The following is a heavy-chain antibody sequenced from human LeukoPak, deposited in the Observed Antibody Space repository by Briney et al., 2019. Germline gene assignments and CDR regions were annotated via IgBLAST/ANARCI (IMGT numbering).Heavy chain of an antibody. J-gene: IGHJ4*02. CDR2: IYYSGST. V-gene: IGHV4-31*03. CDR1: GGSISSGGYC. CDR3: ARAGYCSSTSCYLASDY. D-gene: IGHD2-2*01. Sequence: SETLSLTCTVSGGSISSGGYCWSWIRQHPGKGLEWIGYIYYSGSTYYNPSLKSRVTISVDTSKNQFSLKLSSVTAADTAVYYCARAGYCSSTSCYLASDYWGQGTLVTVSS.